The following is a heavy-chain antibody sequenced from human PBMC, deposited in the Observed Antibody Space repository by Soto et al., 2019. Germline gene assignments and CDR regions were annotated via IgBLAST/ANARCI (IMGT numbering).Heavy chain of an antibody. J-gene: IGHJ4*02. D-gene: IGHD3-10*01. CDR3: AKSLLDYHLETIPDHPFDH. CDR2: LSSSGAGA. CDR1: GFTLSSYA. Sequence: SLRLSCAISGFTLSSYAMSWVRQAPGKGLEWITSLSSSGAGAYYADSVKGRFTISRDNSRNTLFLQMNSLKAEDTAIYFCAKSLLDYHLETIPDHPFDHWGQGTLVTVSS. V-gene: IGHV3-23*01.